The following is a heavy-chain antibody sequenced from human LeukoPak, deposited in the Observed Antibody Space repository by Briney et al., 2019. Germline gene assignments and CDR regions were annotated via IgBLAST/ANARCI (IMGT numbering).Heavy chain of an antibody. CDR2: IYYSGST. CDR1: GGSVSSGSYY. J-gene: IGHJ5*02. Sequence: SETLSLTCSVSGGSVSSGSYYWSWIRQPPGKGLEWIGHIYYSGSTNYNPSLKNRVTISVDTSKNQFSLKLSSVTAADTAVYYCARDYGSGNYRYLNWFDPWGQGILVTVSS. V-gene: IGHV4-61*01. CDR3: ARDYGSGNYRYLNWFDP. D-gene: IGHD3-10*01.